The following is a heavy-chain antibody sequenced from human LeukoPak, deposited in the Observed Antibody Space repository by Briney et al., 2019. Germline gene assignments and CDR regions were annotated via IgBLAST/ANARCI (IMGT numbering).Heavy chain of an antibody. V-gene: IGHV4-59*01. CDR3: ARGVGIAAANFDP. CDR1: GGSISSYY. Sequence: SETLSLTCTVSGGSISSYYWSWIRQPPGKGLEWIGYIYYSGSTNYNPSLKSRVTISVDTSKNQFSLKLSSVTAADTAVYYCARGVGIAAANFDPWGQGTLVTVSS. D-gene: IGHD6-13*01. J-gene: IGHJ5*02. CDR2: IYYSGST.